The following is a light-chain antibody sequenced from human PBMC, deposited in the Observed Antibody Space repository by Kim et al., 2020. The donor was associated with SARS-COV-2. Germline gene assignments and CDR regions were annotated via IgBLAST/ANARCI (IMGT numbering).Light chain of an antibody. Sequence: SYELTQPLSVSVALGQTARITCGGNNIGSKNVHWHQQKPGQAPVLVIYRDSNRPSGIPERSSGSNSGNTATLTISRAQAGDEADYYCQVWDSSTGVFGTG. V-gene: IGLV3-9*01. CDR2: RDS. CDR1: NIGSKN. J-gene: IGLJ1*01. CDR3: QVWDSSTGV.